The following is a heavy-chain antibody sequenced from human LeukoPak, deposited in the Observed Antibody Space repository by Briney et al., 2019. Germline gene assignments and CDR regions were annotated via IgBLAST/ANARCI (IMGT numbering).Heavy chain of an antibody. CDR2: IRSKTHGGTP. D-gene: IGHD3-10*01. Sequence: GGSLRLSCTASGFTFGDYAFSWVRQAPGKGLQWTTFIRSKTHGGTPEYAASVKGRFTVSRDDSKSIAYLQIDSLKTEDTAVYYCTRARYYGSASYYSDAFDVWGQGTLVTVSS. CDR3: TRARYYGSASYYSDAFDV. J-gene: IGHJ3*01. CDR1: GFTFGDYA. V-gene: IGHV3-49*04.